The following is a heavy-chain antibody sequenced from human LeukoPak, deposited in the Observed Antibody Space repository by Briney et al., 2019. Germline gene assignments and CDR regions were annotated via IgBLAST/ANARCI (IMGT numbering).Heavy chain of an antibody. D-gene: IGHD3-22*01. CDR3: ARDPWYYYDSSGYFVPYLDY. V-gene: IGHV3-21*01. Sequence: KPGGSVPHLRAASGFTCSSYILNGVGRAPGKGLEWVSSISSSSSYIYYADSVKGRFTISRDNAKNSLYLQMNSLRAEDTAVYYCARDPWYYYDSSGYFVPYLDYWGREPWSP. J-gene: IGHJ4*02. CDR2: ISSSSSYI. CDR1: GFTCSSYI.